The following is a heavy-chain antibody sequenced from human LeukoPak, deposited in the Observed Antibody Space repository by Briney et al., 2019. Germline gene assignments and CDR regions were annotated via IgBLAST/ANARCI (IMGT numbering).Heavy chain of an antibody. CDR3: ASQTYYDILTGFNLGY. CDR1: GGSISSTSYY. J-gene: IGHJ4*02. CDR2: IYYSRST. V-gene: IGHV4-39*01. D-gene: IGHD3-9*01. Sequence: SETLSLTCTVSGGSISSTSYYWSWIRQPPGKGLEWIGSIYYSRSTYYNPSLKSRITKSVNTSKNPFSMKLSYVTAADTAVYYCASQTYYDILTGFNLGYWGQGTLVTVSS.